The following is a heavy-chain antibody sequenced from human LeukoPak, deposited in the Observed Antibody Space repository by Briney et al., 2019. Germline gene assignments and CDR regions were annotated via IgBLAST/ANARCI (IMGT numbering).Heavy chain of an antibody. J-gene: IGHJ4*02. CDR3: ARGRIGGPKAPFDY. D-gene: IGHD3-16*01. Sequence: SETLSLTCTVSGGSLSNHYWSWIRQPPGKGLEWIGHIYDSGSTTYNPSLRSRVTMSVDTSKNQFSLNLSSVTAADTAVYYCARGRIGGPKAPFDYWGQGTLVTVSS. CDR2: IYDSGST. V-gene: IGHV4-59*11. CDR1: GGSLSNHY.